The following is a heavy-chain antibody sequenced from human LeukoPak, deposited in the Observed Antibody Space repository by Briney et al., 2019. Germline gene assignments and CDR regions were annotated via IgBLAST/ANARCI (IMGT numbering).Heavy chain of an antibody. CDR1: GFTFSSYW. Sequence: GGSLRLSCAASGFTFSSYWMRWVRQAPGKGLEWVANIKQDGSEKYYVDSVKGRFTISRDNAKNSLYLQMNSLRAEDTAVYYCSHYYDFWSGYSGNWFDPWGQGTLVTVSS. J-gene: IGHJ5*02. CDR3: SHYYDFWSGYSGNWFDP. CDR2: IKQDGSEK. V-gene: IGHV3-7*01. D-gene: IGHD3-3*01.